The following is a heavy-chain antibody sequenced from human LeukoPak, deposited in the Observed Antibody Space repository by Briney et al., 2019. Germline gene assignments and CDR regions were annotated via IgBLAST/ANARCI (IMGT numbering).Heavy chain of an antibody. CDR1: GFTFSSYG. V-gene: IGHV3-30*02. D-gene: IGHD3-10*01. CDR3: ARKRTGSNEYVSDY. J-gene: IGHJ4*02. Sequence: PGGSLRLSCAASGFTFSSYGMHWVRQAPGKGLGWVAFIRYDGSNKYYADSVKGRFTISRDNSKNTLYLQMNSLRAEDTAVYYCARKRTGSNEYVSDYWGQGTLVTVSS. CDR2: IRYDGSNK.